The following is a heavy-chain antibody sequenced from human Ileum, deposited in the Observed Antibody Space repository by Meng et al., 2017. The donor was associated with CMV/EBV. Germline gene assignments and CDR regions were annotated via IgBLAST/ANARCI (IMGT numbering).Heavy chain of an antibody. J-gene: IGHJ4*02. D-gene: IGHD1-26*01. V-gene: IGHV3-21*01. CDR3: ARDGNAGATMDY. CDR1: GFTFSTYG. Sequence: GESLKISCAASGFTFSTYGMNWVRQAPGKGLEWVSSIDSSSSYIYYADSLEGRFTISRDNAKKSLYLQMNSLRAEDTAVYYCARDGNAGATMDYWGQGTLVTVSS. CDR2: IDSSSSYI.